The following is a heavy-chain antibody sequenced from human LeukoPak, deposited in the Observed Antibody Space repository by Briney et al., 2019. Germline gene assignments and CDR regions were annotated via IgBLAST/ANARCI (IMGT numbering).Heavy chain of an antibody. Sequence: SETLSLTCTVSGGSISSSSYYSGWLRQPPGKGLEWIGSIYYSGSTYYNPSLKGRVTISVDTAKNQFSLKLSSVTAADTAVYYCARLNSSGTDYWGQGTLVTVSS. V-gene: IGHV4-39*01. CDR2: IYYSGST. D-gene: IGHD3-22*01. J-gene: IGHJ4*02. CDR3: ARLNSSGTDY. CDR1: GGSISSSSYY.